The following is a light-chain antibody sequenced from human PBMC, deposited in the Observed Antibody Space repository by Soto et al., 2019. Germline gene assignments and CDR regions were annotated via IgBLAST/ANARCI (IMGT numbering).Light chain of an antibody. V-gene: IGKV4-1*01. CDR3: QQYYTTPLT. Sequence: DIVMTQSPDSLAVSLGERATTNCKSSQTVLYSSNNKNYLAWYQQKPGQPPKLLIYWASTRESGVPDRFSASGSGTDFTLTIGSLQAEDVAIYYCQQYYTTPLTFGGGTKVEIK. J-gene: IGKJ4*01. CDR1: QTVLYSSNNKNY. CDR2: WAS.